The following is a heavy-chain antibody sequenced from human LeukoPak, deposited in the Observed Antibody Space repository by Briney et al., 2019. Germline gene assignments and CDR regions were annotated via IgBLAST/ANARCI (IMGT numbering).Heavy chain of an antibody. J-gene: IGHJ4*02. CDR1: GFTFGDYA. D-gene: IGHD1-14*01. CDR3: ARDPIKGAPDYFDY. V-gene: IGHV3-30-3*01. Sequence: ERSLRLSCAASGFTFGDYAMHWVRQAAGRAPEWVAVVAHDGDTKYYADSVKGRFTISRDNSRDVLYLQMSSLRVDDTAIYYCARDPIKGAPDYFDYWGQGTLVTVSS. CDR2: VAHDGDTK.